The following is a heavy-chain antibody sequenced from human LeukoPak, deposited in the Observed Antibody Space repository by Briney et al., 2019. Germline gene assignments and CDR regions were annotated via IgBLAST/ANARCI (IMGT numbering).Heavy chain of an antibody. CDR2: IYYSGST. D-gene: IGHD2-2*01. J-gene: IGHJ4*02. Sequence: SETLSLICTVSGGSISSGGYYWSWIRQHPGKGLEWIGYIYYSGSTYYNPSLKSRVTISVDTSKNQFSLKLSSVTAADTAVYYCARGAAARAPFDYWGQGTLVTVSS. CDR1: GGSISSGGYY. V-gene: IGHV4-31*03. CDR3: ARGAAARAPFDY.